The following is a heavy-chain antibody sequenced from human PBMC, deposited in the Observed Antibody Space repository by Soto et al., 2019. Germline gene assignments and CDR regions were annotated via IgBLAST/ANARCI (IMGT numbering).Heavy chain of an antibody. Sequence: QVQLQQWGAGLLKPSETLSLTCAVYGGSFSGYYWSWIRQPPGKGLEWIGEINHSGSTNYNPSLKSRVTLSVDTSKYQFSLKLSSVTAAETALYYCARLTCRYYYGMDVWGQGTTVTVSS. J-gene: IGHJ6*02. CDR3: ARLTCRYYYGMDV. V-gene: IGHV4-34*01. D-gene: IGHD3-9*01. CDR1: GGSFSGYY. CDR2: INHSGST.